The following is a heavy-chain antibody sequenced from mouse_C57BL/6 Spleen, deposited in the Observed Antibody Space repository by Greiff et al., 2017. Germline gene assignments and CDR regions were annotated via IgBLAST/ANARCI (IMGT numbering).Heavy chain of an antibody. CDR2: IYPRSGNT. CDR3: ATYRD. J-gene: IGHJ2*01. D-gene: IGHD2-14*01. CDR1: GYTFTSYG. Sequence: VQLQESGAELARPGASVKLSCKASGYTFTSYGISWVKQRTGQGLEWIGEIYPRSGNTYYNEKFKGKATLTADKSSSTAYMELRSLTFEDSAVYFCATYRDWGQGTTLTVSS. V-gene: IGHV1-81*01.